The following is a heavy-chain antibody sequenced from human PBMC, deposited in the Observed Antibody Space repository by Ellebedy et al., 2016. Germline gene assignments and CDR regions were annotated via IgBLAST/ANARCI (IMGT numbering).Heavy chain of an antibody. Sequence: ASVKVSCKASGYTFTSYGISWMRQAPGQGLEWMGWISIFDGNTKYAEMFQGRVTMTTDTSTNTAYMELRSLRSDNTAVYYCARDPPGSTEDYWGQGTQVTVSS. CDR3: ARDPPGSTEDY. CDR2: ISIFDGNT. J-gene: IGHJ4*02. V-gene: IGHV1-18*01. D-gene: IGHD3-10*01. CDR1: GYTFTSYG.